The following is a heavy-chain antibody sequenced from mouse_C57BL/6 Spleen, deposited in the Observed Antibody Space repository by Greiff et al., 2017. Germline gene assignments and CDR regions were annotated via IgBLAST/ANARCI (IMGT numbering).Heavy chain of an antibody. J-gene: IGHJ2*01. CDR3: ARTYYGKGDY. V-gene: IGHV1-80*01. D-gene: IGHD2-10*01. CDR1: GYAISSYW. Sequence: VQLQESGAELVKPGASVKISCKASGYAISSYWMNWVKQRPGKGLEWIGQIYPGDGDTNYNGKFKGKATLTADKSSSTAYMQLSSLTSEDSAVYCCARTYYGKGDYWGQGTTLTVSS. CDR2: IYPGDGDT.